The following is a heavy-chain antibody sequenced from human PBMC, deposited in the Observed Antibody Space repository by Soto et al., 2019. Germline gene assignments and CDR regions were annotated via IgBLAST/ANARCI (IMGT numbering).Heavy chain of an antibody. J-gene: IGHJ4*02. CDR3: AREPYNWNYYPDLYYFDY. D-gene: IGHD1-7*01. CDR2: IKQDGSEK. V-gene: IGHV3-7*01. CDR1: GFTFSSYW. Sequence: PGGSLRLSCAASGFTFSSYWMSWVRQAPGKGLEWVANIKQDGSEKYYVDSVKGRFTISRDNAKNSLYLQMNSLRAEDTAVYYCAREPYNWNYYPDLYYFDYWGQGTLVTVSS.